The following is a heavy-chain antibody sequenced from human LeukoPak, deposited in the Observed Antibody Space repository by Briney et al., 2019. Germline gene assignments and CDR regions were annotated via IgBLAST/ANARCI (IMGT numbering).Heavy chain of an antibody. CDR1: GYSISSGYY. CDR2: IYHSGGT. V-gene: IGHV4-38-2*02. Sequence: SETLSLTCTVSGYSISSGYYWGWIRQPPGKGLEWIGSIYHSGGTYYSPSLKSRVTISVDTSKNQFSLKLSSVTAADTAVYYCARLTGYSSESWFDPWGQGALVTVSS. CDR3: ARLTGYSSESWFDP. D-gene: IGHD3-9*01. J-gene: IGHJ5*01.